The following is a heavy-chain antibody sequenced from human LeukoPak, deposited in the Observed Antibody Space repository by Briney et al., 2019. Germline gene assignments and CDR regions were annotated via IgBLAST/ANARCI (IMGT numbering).Heavy chain of an antibody. CDR2: ISGSGGST. J-gene: IGHJ4*02. CDR1: GFTFSSYA. D-gene: IGHD6-13*01. CDR3: AKGRYSSSWYLGQYYFDY. Sequence: GGSLRLSCAASGFTFSSYAMSWVRQAPGKGLEWVSAISGSGGSTYYADSVKGRFTIPRGNSKNTLYLQMNSLRAEDTAVYYCAKGRYSSSWYLGQYYFDYWGQGTLVTVSS. V-gene: IGHV3-23*01.